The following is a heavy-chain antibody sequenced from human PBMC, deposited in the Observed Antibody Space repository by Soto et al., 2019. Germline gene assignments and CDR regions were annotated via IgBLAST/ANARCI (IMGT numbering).Heavy chain of an antibody. J-gene: IGHJ6*02. D-gene: IGHD6-13*01. CDR1: GYSFTSYW. Sequence: EVQLVQSGAEVKKPGESLRISCKGSGYSFTSYWISWVRQMPGKGLEWMGRIDPSDSYTNYSPSFQGHVTISADKSISTAYLQWSSLKASDTAMYYCARTRLAAAGTYYCYGMDVWGQGTTVTVSS. V-gene: IGHV5-10-1*03. CDR2: IDPSDSYT. CDR3: ARTRLAAAGTYYCYGMDV.